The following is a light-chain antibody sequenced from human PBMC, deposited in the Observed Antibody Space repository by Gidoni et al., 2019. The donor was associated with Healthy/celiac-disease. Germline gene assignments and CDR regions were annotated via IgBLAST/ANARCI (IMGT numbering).Light chain of an antibody. Sequence: QSVLTQPPSASGTPGHGVTISWSGSSSNIGSNTVNWYQQLPGTAPKLLIYSNNQRPSGVPDRFSGSKSGTSASLAISGLQSEDEADYYCAAWDDSLNGWVFGGGTKLTVL. CDR2: SNN. CDR3: AAWDDSLNGWV. V-gene: IGLV1-44*01. CDR1: SSNIGSNT. J-gene: IGLJ3*02.